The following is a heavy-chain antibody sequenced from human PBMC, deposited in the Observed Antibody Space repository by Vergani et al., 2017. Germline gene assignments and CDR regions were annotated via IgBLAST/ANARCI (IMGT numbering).Heavy chain of an antibody. J-gene: IGHJ3*02. CDR1: GGSFSGYY. CDR2: INHSGST. V-gene: IGHV4-34*01. D-gene: IGHD1-26*01. CDR3: ARRVVGVDDAFDI. Sequence: QVQLQQWGAGLLKPSETLSLTCAVSGGSFSGYYCSWIRQPPGKGLEWIGEINHSGSTNHNPSLKSRVSISRDTSKNQFSLQLSSVTAADTAVYYCARRVVGVDDAFDIWGQGTMVTVSS.